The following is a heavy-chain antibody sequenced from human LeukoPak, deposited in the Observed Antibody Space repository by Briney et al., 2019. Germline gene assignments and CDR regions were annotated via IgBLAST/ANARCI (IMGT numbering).Heavy chain of an antibody. J-gene: IGHJ4*02. Sequence: SVKVSCKASGYTFNSYGITWVRQAPGQGLEWMGWISTYNGNTNYAQNLQGRVTMTTDTSTTTASMELRSLRSDDTAVYYCARGGSSWSPLIDYWGQGTLVTVSS. CDR1: GYTFNSYG. CDR3: ARGGSSWSPLIDY. CDR2: ISTYNGNT. D-gene: IGHD6-13*01. V-gene: IGHV1-18*01.